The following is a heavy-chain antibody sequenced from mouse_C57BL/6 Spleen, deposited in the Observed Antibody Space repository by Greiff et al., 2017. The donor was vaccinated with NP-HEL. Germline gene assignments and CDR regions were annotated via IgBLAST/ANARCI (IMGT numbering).Heavy chain of an antibody. Sequence: QVQLKESGAELVRPGTSVKVSCKASGYAFTNYLIEWVKQRPGQGLEWIGVINPGSGGTNYNEKFKGKATLTADKSSSTAYMQLSSLTSEDSAVYFCARWGTSYAMDYWGQGTSVTVSS. V-gene: IGHV1-54*01. CDR1: GYAFTNYL. CDR3: ARWGTSYAMDY. D-gene: IGHD5-1*01. CDR2: INPGSGGT. J-gene: IGHJ4*01.